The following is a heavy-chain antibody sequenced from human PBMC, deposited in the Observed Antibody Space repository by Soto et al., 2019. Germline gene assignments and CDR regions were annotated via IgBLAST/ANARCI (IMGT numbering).Heavy chain of an antibody. Sequence: QIQLVESGGDVVQPGKSLRLSCAASGFNFGFFGMHWVRQAPGKGLEWVAFISGDGINTQYADSVRGRFTHSRDYSRKTMYLQMDSLRDEDTALYYCARGNLSFDFDSWGLGTLVTVSS. V-gene: IGHV3-30*03. J-gene: IGHJ4*02. D-gene: IGHD1-26*01. CDR3: ARGNLSFDFDS. CDR1: GFNFGFFG. CDR2: ISGDGINT.